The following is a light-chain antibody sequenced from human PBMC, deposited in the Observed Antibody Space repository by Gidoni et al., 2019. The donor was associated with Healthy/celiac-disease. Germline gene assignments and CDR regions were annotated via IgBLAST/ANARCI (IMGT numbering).Light chain of an antibody. Sequence: LVFPQSPGTLSLSPGERATLSCRASQSVSSSYLAWYQQKPGQAPRLLIYGASSRATGIPDRFSGSGSGTDFTLTISRLEPEDFAVYYCQQYGSSPPKTFGQGTKVEIK. V-gene: IGKV3-20*01. CDR1: QSVSSSY. CDR3: QQYGSSPPKT. CDR2: GAS. J-gene: IGKJ1*01.